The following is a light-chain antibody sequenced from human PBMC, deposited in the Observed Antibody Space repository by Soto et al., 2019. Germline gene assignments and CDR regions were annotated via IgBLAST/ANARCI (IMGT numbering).Light chain of an antibody. Sequence: EIVLTQAPATLPLSPGERATLSCRASQSVSSYLAWYQQKPGQAPRLLIYDASNRATGIPARFSGSGSGTDFTLTISSLEPEDFAVYYCQQRSNWPPPTFGQGTRLEIK. V-gene: IGKV3-11*01. CDR1: QSVSSY. CDR2: DAS. J-gene: IGKJ5*01. CDR3: QQRSNWPPPT.